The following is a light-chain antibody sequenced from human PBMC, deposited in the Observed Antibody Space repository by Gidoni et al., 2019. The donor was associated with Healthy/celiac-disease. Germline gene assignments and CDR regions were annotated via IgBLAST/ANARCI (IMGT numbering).Light chain of an antibody. CDR2: DAS. V-gene: IGKV1-33*01. J-gene: IGKJ4*01. CDR1: QEISNY. Sequence: DIQMTQSPSSLSASVGDRVTITCQASQEISNYLNWYQQKPGKAPKLLIYDASNLETGVPSRFSGSGSGTDFTFTICSLKPEDIATYYCQQYDNPPLTFGGGTKVEIK. CDR3: QQYDNPPLT.